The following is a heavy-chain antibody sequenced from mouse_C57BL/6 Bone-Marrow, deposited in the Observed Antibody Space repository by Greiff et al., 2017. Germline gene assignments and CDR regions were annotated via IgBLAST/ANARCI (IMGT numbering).Heavy chain of an antibody. CDR2: IYPGSGNT. CDR1: GYTFTSYW. CDR3: ARGIYYDFTWFAY. V-gene: IGHV1-55*01. J-gene: IGHJ3*01. Sequence: LQLQQPGAELVKPGASVKMSCKASGYTFTSYWITWVKQRPGQGLEWIGDIYPGSGNTYYNEKFKGKATLTADKSSSTAYMELRSLTSEDSAVYFCARGIYYDFTWFAYWGQGTLVTVSA. D-gene: IGHD2-4*01.